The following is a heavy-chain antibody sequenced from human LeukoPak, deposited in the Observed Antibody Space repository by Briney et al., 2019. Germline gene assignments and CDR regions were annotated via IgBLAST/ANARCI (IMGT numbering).Heavy chain of an antibody. D-gene: IGHD2-2*01. CDR1: GGSFSGYY. CDR3: ARGAEYQLLFGTSYYYYYYMDV. J-gene: IGHJ6*03. Sequence: PSETLSLTCAVYGGSFSGYYWSWIRQPPGKGLEWIGEISHSGSTNYNPSLKSRVTISVDTSKNQFSLKLSSVTAADTAVYYCARGAEYQLLFGTSYYYYYYMDVWGKGTTVTVSS. CDR2: ISHSGST. V-gene: IGHV4-34*01.